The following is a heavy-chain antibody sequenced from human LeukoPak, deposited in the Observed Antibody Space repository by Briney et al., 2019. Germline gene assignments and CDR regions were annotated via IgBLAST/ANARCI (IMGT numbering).Heavy chain of an antibody. CDR1: GFTFSSYS. CDR3: ASNLIVVRGLPDAFDI. D-gene: IGHD2-15*01. CDR2: ISSSSSYI. J-gene: IGHJ3*02. Sequence: PGGSLRLSCAASGFTFSSYSMNWVRQAPGKGLEWVSSISSSSSYIYYADSVKGRFTISRDNAKNSLYLQMNSQRAEDTAVYYCASNLIVVRGLPDAFDIWGQGTMVTVSS. V-gene: IGHV3-21*01.